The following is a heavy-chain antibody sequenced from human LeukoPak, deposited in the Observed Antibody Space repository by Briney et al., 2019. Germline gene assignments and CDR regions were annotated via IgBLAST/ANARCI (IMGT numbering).Heavy chain of an antibody. Sequence: ASVKVSCKSSGYTFIDSYIHWVRQAPGQGLEWMGWIKPNGGGTQYAQKFQDRVTMTRDTSVSSTYMELSGLRSDDTAVYYCAREKPAVPGTHFDYWGQGSLVTVSS. D-gene: IGHD6-19*01. CDR3: AREKPAVPGTHFDY. V-gene: IGHV1-2*02. CDR1: GYTFIDSY. CDR2: IKPNGGGT. J-gene: IGHJ4*02.